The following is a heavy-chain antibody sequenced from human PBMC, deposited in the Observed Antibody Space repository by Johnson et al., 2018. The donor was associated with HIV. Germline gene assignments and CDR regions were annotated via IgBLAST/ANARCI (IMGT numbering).Heavy chain of an antibody. CDR3: ARGAYSSSWHASDASDI. CDR1: GFTFRNYA. V-gene: IGHV3-23*04. CDR2: ISGSGGRT. Sequence: VQLVESGGDLVQPGGSLRLSCAASGFTFRNYAMSWVRQAPGKGLEWVSAISGSGGRTNYADSVKGRFTISRDNSENTLYLQMSSLRAEDTALYYCARGAYSSSWHASDASDIWGQGTMVTVSS. J-gene: IGHJ3*02. D-gene: IGHD6-13*01.